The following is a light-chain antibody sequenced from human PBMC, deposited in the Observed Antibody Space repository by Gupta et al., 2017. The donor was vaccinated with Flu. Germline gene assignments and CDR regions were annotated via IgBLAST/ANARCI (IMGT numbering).Light chain of an antibody. CDR3: QQYGTSSLYS. CDR1: QTINNNY. Sequence: IVLTQSSGTLSLSAGERATLSCRASQTINNNYLAWYQQKPGQAPRLLIFDASSRATGVPDRFSGSGSGTDFTLTISRLEPEDFAVYYCQQYGTSSLYSFGRGTKLEI. V-gene: IGKV3-20*01. CDR2: DAS. J-gene: IGKJ2*03.